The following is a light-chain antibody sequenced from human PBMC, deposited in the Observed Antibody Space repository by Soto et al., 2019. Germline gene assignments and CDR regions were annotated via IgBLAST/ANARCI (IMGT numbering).Light chain of an antibody. J-gene: IGKJ3*01. CDR2: GAS. CDR1: QSVSSSY. V-gene: IGKV3-20*01. Sequence: EIVLTQSPGTLSLSPGERATLSGRASQSVSSSYLAWYQQKPGQAPRLLIYGASSRATGIPDRFSGSGSGTDFTLTISRLEPEDFAVYYCQQYGSAFTFGPGTKVDI. CDR3: QQYGSAFT.